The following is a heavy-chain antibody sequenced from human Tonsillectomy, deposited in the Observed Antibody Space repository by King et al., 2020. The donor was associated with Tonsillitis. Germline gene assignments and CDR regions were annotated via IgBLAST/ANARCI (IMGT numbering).Heavy chain of an antibody. CDR1: GFTFSNYG. V-gene: IGHV3-30*18. CDR2: ISYDGSDK. D-gene: IGHD2-21*02. J-gene: IGHJ4*02. CDR3: AKEVEAVVTAPDY. Sequence: QLVQSGGGVVQPGRSLRLSCAASGFTFSNYGMHWVRQAPGKGLEWVAVISYDGSDKYYVDSVKGRFTISRDNSKNTLYLQMNSLRPEDTAVYYCAKEVEAVVTAPDYWGQGTLVTVSS.